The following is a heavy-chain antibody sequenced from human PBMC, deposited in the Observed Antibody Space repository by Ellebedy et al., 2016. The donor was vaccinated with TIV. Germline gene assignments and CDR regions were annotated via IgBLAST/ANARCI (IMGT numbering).Heavy chain of an antibody. CDR1: GFTFSSYS. J-gene: IGHJ3*02. V-gene: IGHV3-48*04. CDR2: ISSGISI. CDR3: AAVQYWEAVFDM. D-gene: IGHD2-8*02. Sequence: PGGSLRLSCTASGFTFSSYSMTWVRQAPGKGLEWISYISSGISIYYADSVKGRFTISRDNAKNSLYLQMNSLRVEDTAVYYCAAVQYWEAVFDMWGQGTMVTVSS.